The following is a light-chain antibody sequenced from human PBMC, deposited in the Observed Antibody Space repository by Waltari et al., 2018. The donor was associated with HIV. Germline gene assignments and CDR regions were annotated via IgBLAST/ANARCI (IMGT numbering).Light chain of an antibody. Sequence: QSVLTQPPSASGTPGQRVTISCSGSGSNIGTRPVNWYQQLAGSAPKLLIYRSDRRHSGVPDRCSGSKSATSASLAISGLQSEDEATYYCASWDDSLNGVIFGGGTELTVL. V-gene: IGLV1-44*01. CDR2: RSD. J-gene: IGLJ2*01. CDR1: GSNIGTRP. CDR3: ASWDDSLNGVI.